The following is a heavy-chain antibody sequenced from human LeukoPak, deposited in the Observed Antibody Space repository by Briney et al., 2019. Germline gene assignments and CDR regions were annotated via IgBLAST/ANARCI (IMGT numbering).Heavy chain of an antibody. J-gene: IGHJ4*02. CDR1: GFTSTNYA. D-gene: IGHD5-12*01. CDR2: LIGSSGST. Sequence: QSGGSLRLSCAASGFTSTNYAMNWVRQAPGKGQEWVSVLIGSSGSTDYADSVKGRFTISRDNSKNTLFLQMNSLRAEDTAIYYCAKGAYDYIEIGYFDSWGQGTLVTVSS. CDR3: AKGAYDYIEIGYFDS. V-gene: IGHV3-23*01.